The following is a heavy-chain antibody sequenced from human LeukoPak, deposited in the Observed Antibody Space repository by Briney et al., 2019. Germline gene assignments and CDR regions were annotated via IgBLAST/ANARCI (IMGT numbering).Heavy chain of an antibody. V-gene: IGHV2-5*01. CDR1: GFSLSTPGVG. J-gene: IGHJ4*02. D-gene: IGHD6-19*01. CDR2: ILSNDDK. CDR3: AHTANSGWYEFDY. Sequence: SGPTLANPTPPLTLTFTFSGFSLSTPGVGVAWIRQPPVKALEWLTLILSNDDKRYNPSLKNRLTITNDTSNNQVVLTMTNMDPVDTATYYCAHTANSGWYEFDYWGQGTLVTVSS.